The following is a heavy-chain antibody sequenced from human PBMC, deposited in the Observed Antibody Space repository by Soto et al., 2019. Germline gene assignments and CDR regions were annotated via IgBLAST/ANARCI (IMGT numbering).Heavy chain of an antibody. J-gene: IGHJ4*02. Sequence: GGSLRLSCAASGFTFSDHYMAWFRQSPERGLEWLAYISHRSLTIYHARSVKDRFTISRDDATDSLYLQMNSLRVEDTAVYFCARGGGSSPFDYWGQGTVVTVSS. V-gene: IGHV3-11*01. CDR2: ISHRSLTI. D-gene: IGHD6-6*01. CDR3: ARGGGSSPFDY. CDR1: GFTFSDHY.